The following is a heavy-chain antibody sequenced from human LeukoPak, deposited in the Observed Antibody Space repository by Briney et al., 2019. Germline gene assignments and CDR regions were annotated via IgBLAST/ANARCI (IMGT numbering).Heavy chain of an antibody. V-gene: IGHV4-59*08. J-gene: IGHJ5*02. CDR1: GASISSSH. CDR3: ARRRVGDLTVGSDTWFDP. Sequence: PSETLSLTCSVSGASISSSHWNWIRQPPGKGLEWIGYISDSGSTNYNPSLQSRVTISVDTSKNQFSLKLSSVTASDTAVYYCARRRVGDLTVGSDTWFDPWGQGALVTVSS. CDR2: ISDSGST. D-gene: IGHD2-15*01.